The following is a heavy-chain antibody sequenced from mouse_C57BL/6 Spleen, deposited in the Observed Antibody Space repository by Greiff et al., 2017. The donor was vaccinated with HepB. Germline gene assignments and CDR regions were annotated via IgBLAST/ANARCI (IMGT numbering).Heavy chain of an antibody. V-gene: IGHV1-55*01. CDR3: ARGATVVATPDY. J-gene: IGHJ2*01. Sequence: VQLQQPGAELVKPGASVKMSCKASGYTFTSYWITWVKQRPGQGLEWIGDIYPGSGSTNYNEKFKSKATLTVDTSSSTAYMQLSSLTSEDSAVYYCARGATVVATPDYWGQGTTLTVSS. D-gene: IGHD1-1*01. CDR1: GYTFTSYW. CDR2: IYPGSGST.